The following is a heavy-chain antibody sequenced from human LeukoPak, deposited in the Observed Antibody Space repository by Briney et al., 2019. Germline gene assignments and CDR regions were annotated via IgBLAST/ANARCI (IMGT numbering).Heavy chain of an antibody. V-gene: IGHV4-30-4*08. Sequence: SQTLSLTCTVSGGSISSGDYYWSWIRQPPGKGLEWIGYIYYSGSTYYNPSLKSRVTMSVDTSKNQFSLKLSSVTAADTAVYYCARPVCSGGSCYGRNWFDPWGQGTLVTVSS. CDR3: ARPVCSGGSCYGRNWFDP. CDR1: GGSISSGDYY. CDR2: IYYSGST. D-gene: IGHD2-15*01. J-gene: IGHJ5*02.